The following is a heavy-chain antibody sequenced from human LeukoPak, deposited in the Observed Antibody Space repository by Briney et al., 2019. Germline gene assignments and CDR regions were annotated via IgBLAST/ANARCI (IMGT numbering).Heavy chain of an antibody. J-gene: IGHJ4*02. CDR2: ISSDGNYK. CDR1: GFTFSSHA. Sequence: GGSLRLSCAASGFTFSSHAMHWVRQAPGKGLEWVAVISSDGNYKYYADSVKGRFTISRDNSKNTLYLQMNSLRAEDTAVYYCAKDRTAGYDGLVDYWGQGTLVTVSS. D-gene: IGHD5-12*01. CDR3: AKDRTAGYDGLVDY. V-gene: IGHV3-30-3*01.